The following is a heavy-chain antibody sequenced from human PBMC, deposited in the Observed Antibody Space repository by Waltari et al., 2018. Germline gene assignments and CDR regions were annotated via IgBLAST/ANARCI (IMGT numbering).Heavy chain of an antibody. J-gene: IGHJ3*02. CDR1: GGSISSGGYY. CDR2: IYYSGST. V-gene: IGHV4-31*03. Sequence: QVQLQESGPGLVKPSQTLSLTCTVSGGSISSGGYYWIWIRQHPGKGLEWIGYIYYSGSTYYNPSLKSRVTISVDTSKNQFSLKLSSVTAADTAVYYCARGVKGGPGAFDIWGQGTMVTVSS. D-gene: IGHD2-15*01. CDR3: ARGVKGGPGAFDI.